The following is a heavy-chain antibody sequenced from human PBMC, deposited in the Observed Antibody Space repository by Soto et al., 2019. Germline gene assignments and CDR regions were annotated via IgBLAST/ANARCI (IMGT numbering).Heavy chain of an antibody. V-gene: IGHV4-31*03. J-gene: IGHJ4*02. CDR1: GGSISSGGYY. CDR2: IYYSGST. D-gene: IGHD1-1*01. Sequence: SETLSLTCTVSGGSISSGGYYWSWIRQHPGKGLEWIGYIYYSGSTYYNPSLKSRVTISVDTSKNQFSLKLSSVTAADTAVYYCARSNHWNDVGDYWGQGTLVTVSS. CDR3: ARSNHWNDVGDY.